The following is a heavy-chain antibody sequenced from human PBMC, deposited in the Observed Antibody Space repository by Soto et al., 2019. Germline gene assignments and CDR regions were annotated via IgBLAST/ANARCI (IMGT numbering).Heavy chain of an antibody. CDR2: IIPILGIA. J-gene: IGHJ4*02. Sequence: QVQLVQSGAEVKKPGSSVKVSCKASGGTFSSYTISWVRQAPGQGLEWMGRIIPILGIANYAQKFQGRVTIPADKYTSTAYMELSSLRSEDTAVYYCASSDHIYGDYWGQGTLVTVSS. V-gene: IGHV1-69*02. D-gene: IGHD4-17*01. CDR1: GGTFSSYT. CDR3: ASSDHIYGDY.